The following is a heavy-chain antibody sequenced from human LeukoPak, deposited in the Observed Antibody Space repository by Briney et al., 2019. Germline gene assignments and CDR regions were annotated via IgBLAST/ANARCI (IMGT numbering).Heavy chain of an antibody. CDR1: GYTFTGYY. J-gene: IGHJ3*02. Sequence: ASVKVSCKASGYTFTGYYMHWVRQAPGQGLEWMGWINPNSGGTNYAQKFQGRVTMTRDTSISTAYMELSRLRSDDTAVYYCASNVPLYCSSTSCHDAFDIWGQGTMVTVSS. CDR3: ASNVPLYCSSTSCHDAFDI. D-gene: IGHD2-2*01. V-gene: IGHV1-2*02. CDR2: INPNSGGT.